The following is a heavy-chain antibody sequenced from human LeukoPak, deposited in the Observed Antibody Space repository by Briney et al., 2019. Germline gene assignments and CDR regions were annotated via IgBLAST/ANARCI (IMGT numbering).Heavy chain of an antibody. CDR2: IYYSGST. D-gene: IGHD6-13*01. Sequence: NPSETLSLTCTVSGGSISSYYWSWIRQPPGKGLEWIGYIYYSGSTNYSPSLKSRVTISVDTSKNQFSLKLSSVTAADTAVYYCARVRARSSSWLDYWGQGTLVTVSS. CDR3: ARVRARSSSWLDY. J-gene: IGHJ4*02. V-gene: IGHV4-59*01. CDR1: GGSISSYY.